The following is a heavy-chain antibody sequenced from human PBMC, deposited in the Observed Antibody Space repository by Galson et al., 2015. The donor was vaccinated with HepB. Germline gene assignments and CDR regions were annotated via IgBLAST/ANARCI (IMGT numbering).Heavy chain of an antibody. CDR2: ISPYDVNT. J-gene: IGHJ6*02. Sequence: KVSCKASGYTFTNYGITWVRQAPGQGLEWLGWISPYDVNTNYAQNFQGRVTMTTDTSTTTAYMELRSLRSDDTAVYYCARVRYDFWSGYYLDVWGQGTTVIGSS. CDR3: ARVRYDFWSGYYLDV. CDR1: GYTFTNYG. V-gene: IGHV1-18*01. D-gene: IGHD3-3*01.